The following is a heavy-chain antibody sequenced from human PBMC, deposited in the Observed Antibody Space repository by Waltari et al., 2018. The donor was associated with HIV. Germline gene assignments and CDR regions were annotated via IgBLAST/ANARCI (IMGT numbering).Heavy chain of an antibody. CDR2: ISYYGDNK. CDR3: VRGASGWSPGY. D-gene: IGHD6-19*01. J-gene: IGHJ4*02. CDR1: GFPFSSYG. V-gene: IGHV3-30*03. Sequence: QVQLVESGGGVVQPGRSLRLPCAAVGFPFSSYGMHWVRQAPGKGLEWVTVISYYGDNKYYADSVKGRFTISRDNSKNTLYLQMNSLRPEDTAVYYCVRGASGWSPGYWGQGTLVTVSS.